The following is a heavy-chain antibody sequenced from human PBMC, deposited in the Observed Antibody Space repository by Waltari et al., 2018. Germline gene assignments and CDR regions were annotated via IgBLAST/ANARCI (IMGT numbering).Heavy chain of an antibody. CDR3: AKKRSAGPRAVAGTGGPFDY. V-gene: IGHV3-23*01. J-gene: IGHJ4*02. CDR2: ISGNGDTT. Sequence: EVQLLESGGGLVQPGGSLSLSCAASGFTFSSYAMSWVRKAPGTGLGWVSAISGNGDTTYYADSVKGRFTISRDNAKNMLYLQRDSLRAEDTAIYYCAKKRSAGPRAVAGTGGPFDYWGQGTLVTVSS. CDR1: GFTFSSYA. D-gene: IGHD6-19*01.